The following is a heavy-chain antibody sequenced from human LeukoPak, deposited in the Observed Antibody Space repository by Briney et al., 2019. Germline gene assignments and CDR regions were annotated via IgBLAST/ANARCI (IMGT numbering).Heavy chain of an antibody. CDR1: GGSFSGYY. J-gene: IGHJ3*02. D-gene: IGHD4-17*01. V-gene: IGHV4-34*01. CDR2: INHSGST. CDR3: ARVDGDYVMADAFDI. Sequence: SETLSLTCAVYGGSFSGYYWSWIRQPPGKGLEWIGEINHSGSTNYNPSLKSRVTISVDTSKNQFSLKLSSVTAADTAVYYCARVDGDYVMADAFDIWGQGTMVTVSS.